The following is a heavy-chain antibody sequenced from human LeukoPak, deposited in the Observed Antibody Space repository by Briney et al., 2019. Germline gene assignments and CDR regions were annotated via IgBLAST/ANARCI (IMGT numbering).Heavy chain of an antibody. CDR2: IRYDGSDR. Sequence: GGSLRLSCAASGFIFNSYGMHWVRQAPGKGLEWVAFIRYDGSDRYYADSVKGRFTISRDNSKNTLYLQMNSLRVEDTAVYYCATLPYYYDSSGSYYFDYWGQGTLVTVSS. D-gene: IGHD3-22*01. J-gene: IGHJ4*02. V-gene: IGHV3-30*02. CDR1: GFIFNSYG. CDR3: ATLPYYYDSSGSYYFDY.